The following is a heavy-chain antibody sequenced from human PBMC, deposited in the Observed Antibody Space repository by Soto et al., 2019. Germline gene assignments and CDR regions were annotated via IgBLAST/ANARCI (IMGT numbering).Heavy chain of an antibody. Sequence: EVQLVESGGGLVKPGGSLRQSCAASGFTFSSYSMNWVRQAPGKGLEWVSSISSSSSYIYYADSVKGRFTISRDNAKNSLYLQMNSLRAEDTAVYYCARVGVQLVPGFDYWGQGTLVTVSS. CDR2: ISSSSSYI. CDR1: GFTFSSYS. J-gene: IGHJ4*02. D-gene: IGHD6-6*01. CDR3: ARVGVQLVPGFDY. V-gene: IGHV3-21*03.